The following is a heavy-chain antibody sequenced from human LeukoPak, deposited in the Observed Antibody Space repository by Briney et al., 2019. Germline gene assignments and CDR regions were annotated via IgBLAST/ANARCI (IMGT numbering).Heavy chain of an antibody. CDR1: GFTFSSYG. CDR3: AKDRDSYYFDY. D-gene: IGHD6-6*01. Sequence: GGSLRLSCAASGFTFSSYGMHWVRQAPGKGLEWVAVISYDGSSKYYADSVKGRFTISRDNSKNTLYLQMNSLRAEDTAVYYCAKDRDSYYFDYWGQGTLVTVSS. J-gene: IGHJ4*02. CDR2: ISYDGSSK. V-gene: IGHV3-30*18.